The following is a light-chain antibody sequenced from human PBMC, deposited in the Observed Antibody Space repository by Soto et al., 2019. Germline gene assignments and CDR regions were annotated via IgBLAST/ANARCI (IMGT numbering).Light chain of an antibody. J-gene: IGKJ3*01. CDR3: QQFGDSLT. V-gene: IGKV3-20*01. CDR1: QSVSSSY. CDR2: GTS. Sequence: EIVLTQSPATLSLSPGERATLSCRASQSVSSSYLAWYQQKPGQAPRLLIYGTSSRATGIPDRFSGSGSGTDFTLTISRLEPEDFAVYYCQQFGDSLTFGPGTKVDIK.